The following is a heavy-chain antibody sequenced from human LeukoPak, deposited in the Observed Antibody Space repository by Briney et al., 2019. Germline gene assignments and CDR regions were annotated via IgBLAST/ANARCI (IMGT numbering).Heavy chain of an antibody. J-gene: IGHJ1*01. V-gene: IGHV1-8*01. D-gene: IGHD2-21*01. Sequence: ASVKVSCKASGYTFTSYDINWVRQATGQGLEWMGWMNPNSGNTGYAQKFQGRVTMTRNTSISTAYMELSSLRSEDTAVYYCARGKPAYCGGDCYSTAEYFQHWGQGTLVTVSS. CDR3: ARGKPAYCGGDCYSTAEYFQH. CDR1: GYTFTSYD. CDR2: MNPNSGNT.